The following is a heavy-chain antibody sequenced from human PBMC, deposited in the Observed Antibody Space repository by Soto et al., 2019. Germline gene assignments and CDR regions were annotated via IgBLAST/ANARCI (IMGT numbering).Heavy chain of an antibody. CDR3: ARDVGWHPTWDIRFDF. J-gene: IGHJ4*01. CDR1: GYTFTSYG. Sequence: QVQLVQSGAEVKKPGASVKVSCKASGYTFTSYGSSWVRQAPGQGLEWMGWISAYNGNTNYAQKLQGRVTKATDTSTSTGYMERRSLSSDDTAVYYCARDVGWHPTWDIRFDFWCHGTLVTVSS. CDR2: ISAYNGNT. D-gene: IGHD2-15*01. V-gene: IGHV1-18*04.